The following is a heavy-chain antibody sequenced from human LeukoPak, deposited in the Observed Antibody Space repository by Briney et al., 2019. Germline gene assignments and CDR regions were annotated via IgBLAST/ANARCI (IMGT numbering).Heavy chain of an antibody. J-gene: IGHJ5*02. CDR3: ARGGSYYWPIDL. Sequence: GGSLRLSCAASGFTFSSNSMNWVRQAPGKGLEWVSYISTSSITIKYADAVKGRFTISRDNDKNSVYLQMNSLRADDTAVYYCARGGSYYWPIDLWGQGTLVTVSS. V-gene: IGHV3-48*01. D-gene: IGHD1-26*01. CDR2: ISTSSITI. CDR1: GFTFSSNS.